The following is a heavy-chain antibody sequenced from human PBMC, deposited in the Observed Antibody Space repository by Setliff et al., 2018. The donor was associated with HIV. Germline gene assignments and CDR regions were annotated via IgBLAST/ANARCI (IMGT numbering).Heavy chain of an antibody. CDR1: GGSISSGSYC. Sequence: SETLSLTCTVSGGSISSGSYCWTWIRQPAGKGLEWIGHMFTSGSTSYNPSLRSRVTISVDTSQSRFSLRLNSLTAADTAVYYCARGTTLNVVPDAFDIWGQGTMVTVSS. V-gene: IGHV4-61*09. J-gene: IGHJ3*02. CDR2: MFTSGST. D-gene: IGHD4-17*01. CDR3: ARGTTLNVVPDAFDI.